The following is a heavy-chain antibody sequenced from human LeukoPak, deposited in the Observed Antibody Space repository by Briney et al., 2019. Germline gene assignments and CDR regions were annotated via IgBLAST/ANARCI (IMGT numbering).Heavy chain of an antibody. V-gene: IGHV1-69*04. D-gene: IGHD5-24*01. CDR1: GGTFSSYA. CDR3: ARDVGSPMATIFDYHYYGMDV. J-gene: IGHJ6*02. Sequence: ASVKVSCKASGGTFSSYAISWVRQAPGQGLEWMGRIIPILGIANYAQKFQGRVTITADKSTSTAYMELSSLRSEDTAVYYCARDVGSPMATIFDYHYYGMDVWGQGTTVTVSS. CDR2: IIPILGIA.